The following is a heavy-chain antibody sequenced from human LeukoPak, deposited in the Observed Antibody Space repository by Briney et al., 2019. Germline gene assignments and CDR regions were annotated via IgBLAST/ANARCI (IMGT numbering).Heavy chain of an antibody. CDR2: ISGSGGST. J-gene: IGHJ4*02. V-gene: IGHV3-23*01. CDR1: GFTFSSYG. Sequence: GGSLRLSCAASGFTFSSYGMSWVRQAPGKGLEWVSAISGSGGSTYYADSVKGRFTISRDNSKNTLYLQMNSLRAEDTAVYYCARGRATTPSLYFDYWGQGTLVTVSS. CDR3: ARGRATTPSLYFDY. D-gene: IGHD1-26*01.